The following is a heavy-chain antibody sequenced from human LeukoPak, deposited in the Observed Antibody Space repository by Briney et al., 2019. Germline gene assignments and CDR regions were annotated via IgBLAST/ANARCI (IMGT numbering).Heavy chain of an antibody. J-gene: IGHJ5*02. Sequence: GASVKVSCKASGYTFTGYYMHWVRQAPGQGLEWMGGIIPIFGTANYAQKFQGRVTITADKSTSTAYMELSSLRSEDTAVYYYARGPNYYDSARRINWFDPWGQGTLVTVSS. CDR3: ARGPNYYDSARRINWFDP. CDR1: GYTFTGYY. V-gene: IGHV1-69*06. CDR2: IIPIFGTA. D-gene: IGHD3-22*01.